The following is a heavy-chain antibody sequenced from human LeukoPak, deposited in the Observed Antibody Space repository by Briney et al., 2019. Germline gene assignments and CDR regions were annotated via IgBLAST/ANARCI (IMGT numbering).Heavy chain of an antibody. CDR1: GYTFTSYG. V-gene: IGHV1-18*01. CDR2: ISAYNGNT. CDR3: ATVVRRNSGYGENDN. Sequence: ASVKVSCKASGYTFTSYGISWVRQAPGQGLEWMGWISAYNGNTNYAQKLQGRVTMTTDTSTSTAYMELRSLRSDDTAVYYCATVVRRNSGYGENDNWGQGTLVTVSS. D-gene: IGHD5-12*01. J-gene: IGHJ4*02.